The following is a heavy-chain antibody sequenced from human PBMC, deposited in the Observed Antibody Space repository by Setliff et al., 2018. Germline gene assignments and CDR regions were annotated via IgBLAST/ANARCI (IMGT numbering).Heavy chain of an antibody. V-gene: IGHV4-34*01. CDR1: GGSFSGYY. CDR2: INHSGST. Sequence: PSETLSLTCAVYGGSFSGYYWSWIRQPPGKGLEWIGEINHSGSTNYNPSLKSRVTISLDSSKNQFSLRLSSVTAADAAVYFCARESATIGEFPLYYFDKWGQGIPVTVSS. CDR3: ARESATIGEFPLYYFDK. D-gene: IGHD3-10*01. J-gene: IGHJ4*02.